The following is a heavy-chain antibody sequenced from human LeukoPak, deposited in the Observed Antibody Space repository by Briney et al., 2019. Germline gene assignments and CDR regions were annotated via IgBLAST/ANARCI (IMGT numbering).Heavy chain of an antibody. CDR1: GGSISSHY. J-gene: IGHJ6*02. Sequence: PSETLSLTCTVSGGSISSHYWSWMRQPPGKGLEWIGYIYYSGSTEYNPSLKSRVTMSVDTSKNQFSLKLSSVTAADTAVYYCARDRGHYYGMDVWGQGTTVTVSS. V-gene: IGHV4-59*11. D-gene: IGHD5-12*01. CDR2: IYYSGST. CDR3: ARDRGHYYGMDV.